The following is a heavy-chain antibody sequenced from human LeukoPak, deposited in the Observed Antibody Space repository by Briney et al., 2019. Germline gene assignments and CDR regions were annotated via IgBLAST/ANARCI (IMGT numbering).Heavy chain of an antibody. V-gene: IGHV3-30*18. CDR2: ISNDGSNK. J-gene: IGHJ4*02. CDR3: AKDRRGYTYNFDY. Sequence: PGRSLRLSCAASGFTFSSYGRHWVRQAPGKGLEWVAVISNDGSNKYYADSVKGRFTVSRDNSKNTLYLQMNSLRAEDTAVFYCAKDRRGYTYNFDYWGQGNLVTVSS. D-gene: IGHD5-18*01. CDR1: GFTFSSYG.